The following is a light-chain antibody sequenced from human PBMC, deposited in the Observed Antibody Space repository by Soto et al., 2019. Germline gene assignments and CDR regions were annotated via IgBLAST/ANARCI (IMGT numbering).Light chain of an antibody. CDR2: AAS. Sequence: IQLTQSASSLSASLGDRVTITCRASQGISGYLAWYQQKPGKAPKLLIYAASTLQSGVPSRFSGSGSGTDFTLTISSLQTEDFATYYCQQLNTYPLTFGGGTKVDIK. J-gene: IGKJ4*01. CDR3: QQLNTYPLT. V-gene: IGKV1-9*01. CDR1: QGISGY.